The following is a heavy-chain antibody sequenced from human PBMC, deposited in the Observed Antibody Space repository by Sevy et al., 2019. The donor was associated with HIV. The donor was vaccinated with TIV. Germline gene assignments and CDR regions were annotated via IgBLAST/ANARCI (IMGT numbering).Heavy chain of an antibody. Sequence: GGSLRLSCTASGFTFTHAWMSWVRQAPGKGLEWVSYISSSSSTIYYADSVKGRFTISRDNAKNSLYLQMNSLRAEDTAVYYCARGSTTAVWGQGTLVTVSS. V-gene: IGHV3-48*01. D-gene: IGHD2-2*01. CDR2: ISSSSSTI. CDR1: GFTFTHAW. CDR3: ARGSTTAV. J-gene: IGHJ4*02.